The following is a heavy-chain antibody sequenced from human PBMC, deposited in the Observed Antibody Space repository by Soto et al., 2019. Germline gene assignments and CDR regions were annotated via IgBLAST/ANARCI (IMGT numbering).Heavy chain of an antibody. CDR1: GYTLTELS. D-gene: IGHD3-22*01. J-gene: IGHJ5*02. Sequence: ASVKVSCKVSGYTLTELSMHWLRQAPGKGLEWMGGFDPEDGETIYAQKFQGRVTMTEDTSTDTAYMELSSLRSEDTAVYYCAKFNYDSSGYYYPYNWFDPWGQGTLVTVSS. CDR2: FDPEDGET. V-gene: IGHV1-24*01. CDR3: AKFNYDSSGYYYPYNWFDP.